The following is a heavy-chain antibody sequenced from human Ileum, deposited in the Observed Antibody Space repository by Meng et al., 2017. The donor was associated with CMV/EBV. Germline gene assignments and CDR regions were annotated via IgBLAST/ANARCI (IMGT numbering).Heavy chain of an antibody. CDR2: IRYDGSSP. V-gene: IGHV3-30*02. Sequence: GGSLRLSCAASEFAFTGYAMHWVRQAPGKGLEWVAFIRYDGSSPYYADSVKGRFIIPRDNSKKTLYLQMNSLRPEDTALYYCANFDCSSQRCDHWGQGTPVTVSS. CDR3: ANFDCSSQRCDH. D-gene: IGHD2-2*01. CDR1: EFAFTGYA. J-gene: IGHJ4*02.